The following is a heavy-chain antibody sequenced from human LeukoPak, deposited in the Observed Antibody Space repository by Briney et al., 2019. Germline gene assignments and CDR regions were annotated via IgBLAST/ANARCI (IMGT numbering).Heavy chain of an antibody. CDR1: YGSFSGYY. V-gene: IGHV4-34*01. J-gene: IGHJ4*02. Sequence: SETLSLTCTVFYGSFSGYYWSWIRQPPGKGLEWIGEINHNGNTNYNPSLKSRVTISVDTSKDQFSLKLSSVTAADTAVYYCARGAAARSYWGQGALVTVSS. CDR3: ARGAAARSY. CDR2: INHNGNT. D-gene: IGHD6-13*01.